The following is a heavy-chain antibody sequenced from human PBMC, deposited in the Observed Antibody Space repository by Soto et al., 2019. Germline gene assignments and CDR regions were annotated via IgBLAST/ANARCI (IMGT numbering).Heavy chain of an antibody. Sequence: QVQLLQSGGGAVQPGTSLTLSCAATGFTFANYPMHWVRQGPDNGLEWLALISEDGSSQYFADSVKGRFTVTRDNSKNTLYLHLNGLRREDAAVYHCARGRNAKYYDIWGQGSRVSV. CDR1: GFTFANYP. CDR2: ISEDGSSQ. V-gene: IGHV3-30-3*01. D-gene: IGHD3-9*01. J-gene: IGHJ4*02. CDR3: ARGRNAKYYDI.